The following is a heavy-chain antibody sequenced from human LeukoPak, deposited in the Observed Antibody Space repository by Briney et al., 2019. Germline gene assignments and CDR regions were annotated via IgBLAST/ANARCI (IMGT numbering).Heavy chain of an antibody. CDR3: ARDRGGGIYYFDY. J-gene: IGHJ4*02. D-gene: IGHD2-15*01. Sequence: SVKVSCKASGGTFSSYTISWVRQAPGQGLEWMGRIIPILGIANYAQKFQGRVTITADKSTSTAYMELSSLRSEDTAVYYCARDRGGGIYYFDYWGQGTLVTVSS. CDR1: GGTFSSYT. V-gene: IGHV1-69*04. CDR2: IIPILGIA.